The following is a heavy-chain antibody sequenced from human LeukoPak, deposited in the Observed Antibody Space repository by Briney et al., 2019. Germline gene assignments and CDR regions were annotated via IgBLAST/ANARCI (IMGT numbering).Heavy chain of an antibody. Sequence: GGSLRLSCAASGFTFSDYYMTWIRQAPGKGLEWISYIGNRANTVSYADSVKGRFTISRDNAKNSLYLQMNSLRAEDTAVYYCARGAAAGISGWFDPWGQGTLVTVSS. CDR3: ARGAAAGISGWFDP. D-gene: IGHD6-13*01. CDR2: IGNRANTV. J-gene: IGHJ5*02. CDR1: GFTFSDYY. V-gene: IGHV3-11*04.